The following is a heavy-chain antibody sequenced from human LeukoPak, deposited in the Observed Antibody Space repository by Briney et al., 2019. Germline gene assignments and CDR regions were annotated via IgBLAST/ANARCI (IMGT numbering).Heavy chain of an antibody. CDR2: IKEDGSEK. J-gene: IGHJ4*02. CDR3: ARVSAGDYPDY. CDR1: GFTFSNYW. V-gene: IGHV3-7*03. D-gene: IGHD7-27*01. Sequence: GGSLRLSCAASGFTFSNYWMSWVGQAPGKGLEWVANIKEDGSEKSYVDSVKGRFTISRDNAKNSLYLQMNSLRAEDTAVYYCARVSAGDYPDYWGQGTLVTVSS.